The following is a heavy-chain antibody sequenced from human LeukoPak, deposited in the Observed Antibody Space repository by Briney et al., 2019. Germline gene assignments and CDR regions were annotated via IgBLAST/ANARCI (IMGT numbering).Heavy chain of an antibody. Sequence: GRSLRLSCAASGFTFSSYAMHWVRQAPGKGLEWVAVISYDGSNKYYADSVKGRFTISRDNSKNTLYLQMNSLRAEDTAVYYCASVTVVAFDYWGQGILVTVSS. CDR2: ISYDGSNK. CDR1: GFTFSSYA. D-gene: IGHD3-22*01. V-gene: IGHV3-30-3*01. J-gene: IGHJ4*02. CDR3: ASVTVVAFDY.